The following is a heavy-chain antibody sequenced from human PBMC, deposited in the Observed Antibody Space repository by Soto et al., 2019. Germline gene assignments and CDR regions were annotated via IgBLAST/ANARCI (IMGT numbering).Heavy chain of an antibody. Sequence: GGSLRLSCAASGFTFSTYSMNWVRQAPGKGLEWVSYISSSSSTIYYADSVKGRFTISRDNAKNSLYLQMNSLRAEDTAVYYCAKGGRQWLVTSDFNYWGQGALVTVSS. D-gene: IGHD6-19*01. CDR3: AKGGRQWLVTSDFNY. CDR1: GFTFSTYS. V-gene: IGHV3-48*01. CDR2: ISSSSSTI. J-gene: IGHJ4*02.